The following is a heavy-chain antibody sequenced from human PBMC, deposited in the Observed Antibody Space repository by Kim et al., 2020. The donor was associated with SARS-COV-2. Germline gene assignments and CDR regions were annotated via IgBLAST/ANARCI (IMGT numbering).Heavy chain of an antibody. Sequence: SQTLSLTCAISGDSVSSNSIAWNWIRHSPSRGLEWLGRTYYRSKWYNDYSPSVKGRITISPDTSKNHFSLQLNSVSPEDTAVYYCARGYAFDIWGPGTLVTVSS. V-gene: IGHV6-1*01. CDR3: ARGYAFDI. J-gene: IGHJ3*02. CDR2: TYYRSKWYN. CDR1: GDSVSSNSIA.